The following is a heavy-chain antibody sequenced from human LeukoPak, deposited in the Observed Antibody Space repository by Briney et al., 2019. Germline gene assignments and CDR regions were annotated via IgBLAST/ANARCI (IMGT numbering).Heavy chain of an antibody. V-gene: IGHV4-34*01. CDR1: GGSISSYY. CDR3: ARGRPNCSGGSCYWGYYFDY. D-gene: IGHD2-15*01. J-gene: IGHJ4*02. CDR2: INHSGST. Sequence: SETLSLTCTVSGGSISSYYWSWIRQPPGKGLEWIGEINHSGSTNYNPSLKSRVTISVDTSKNQFSLKLSSVTAADTAVYYCARGRPNCSGGSCYWGYYFDYWGQGTLVTVSS.